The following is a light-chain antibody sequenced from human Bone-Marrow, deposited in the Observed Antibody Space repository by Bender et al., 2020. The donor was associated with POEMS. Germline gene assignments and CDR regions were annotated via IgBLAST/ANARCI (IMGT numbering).Light chain of an antibody. Sequence: QSVLTQPPSASGTPGQRVTISCSGSSSKFGSYPVNWYQQLPGAAPKLVIFNNSQRPSGVPDRFSGSNSGTSASLAISGLLSDDDADFYCATWDDSLSGWVFGGGTKLTV. V-gene: IGLV1-44*01. CDR3: ATWDDSLSGWV. CDR2: NNS. J-gene: IGLJ3*02. CDR1: SSKFGSYP.